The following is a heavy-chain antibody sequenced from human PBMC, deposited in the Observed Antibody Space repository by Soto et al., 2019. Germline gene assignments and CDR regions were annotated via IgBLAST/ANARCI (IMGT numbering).Heavy chain of an antibody. CDR2: IWHDGSKI. D-gene: IGHD3-22*01. J-gene: IGHJ4*02. CDR1: GFTFSAYG. Sequence: PGGSLRLSCAASGFTFSAYGMHWVRQAPGKGLEWVAVIWHDGSKIYYADFVKGRFTISRDNSKNTLYLQMNSLRAEDTAVYYYTTAENYYDRSGYHYVDYWGQGTLVTVSS. V-gene: IGHV3-33*01. CDR3: TTAENYYDRSGYHYVDY.